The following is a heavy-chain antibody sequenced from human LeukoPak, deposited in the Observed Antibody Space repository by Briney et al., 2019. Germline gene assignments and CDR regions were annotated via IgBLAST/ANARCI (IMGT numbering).Heavy chain of an antibody. CDR3: ARDGPSPGAFDI. CDR2: INPNSGGT. D-gene: IGHD3/OR15-3a*01. CDR1: GYTFTGYF. J-gene: IGHJ3*02. Sequence: ASVKVPCKASGYTFTGYFVHWVRQAPGQGLEWLGWINPNSGGTNYAQKFQGRVTMTRDTSIGTAYMELRSLRSDDTAVYYCARDGPSPGAFDIWGQGTMVTVSS. V-gene: IGHV1-2*02.